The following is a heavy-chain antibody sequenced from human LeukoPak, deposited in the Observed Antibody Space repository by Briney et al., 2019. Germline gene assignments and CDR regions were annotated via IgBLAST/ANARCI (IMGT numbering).Heavy chain of an antibody. CDR1: GFTFSSHW. V-gene: IGHV3-7*01. CDR3: ARTAYGSGSYSTNRNWFDP. Sequence: GFLRLSCAASGFTFSSHWMSWVRQAPGKGLEWVANIKQDGSEKYYVDSVKGRFTISRDNAKNSLFLQMNSLRAEDTAVYYCARTAYGSGSYSTNRNWFDPWGQGTLVTVSS. CDR2: IKQDGSEK. D-gene: IGHD3-10*01. J-gene: IGHJ5*02.